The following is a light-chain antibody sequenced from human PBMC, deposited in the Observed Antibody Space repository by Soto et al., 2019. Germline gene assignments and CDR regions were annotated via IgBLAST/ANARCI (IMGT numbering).Light chain of an antibody. Sequence: QSSLTQPASVSGSPGQSITISCTGTSSDVGGYNYVSWYQQHPGKAPKLMIYDVSNRPSGVSNRFSGSKSGNTASLTISGLQAEDEADYYFSSYTSISTVVFGVGTQLTV. CDR3: SSYTSISTVV. CDR2: DVS. V-gene: IGLV2-14*01. CDR1: SSDVGGYNY. J-gene: IGLJ2*01.